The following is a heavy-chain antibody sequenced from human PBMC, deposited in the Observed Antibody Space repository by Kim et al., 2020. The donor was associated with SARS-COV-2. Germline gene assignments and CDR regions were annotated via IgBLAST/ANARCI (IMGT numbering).Heavy chain of an antibody. V-gene: IGHV4-59*08. CDR3: ARHTPYYFDY. Sequence: STNSNPSLKSRVTISVDTSKNQFSLKLSSVTAADTAVYYCARHTPYYFDYWGQGTLVTVSS. CDR2: ST. J-gene: IGHJ4*02.